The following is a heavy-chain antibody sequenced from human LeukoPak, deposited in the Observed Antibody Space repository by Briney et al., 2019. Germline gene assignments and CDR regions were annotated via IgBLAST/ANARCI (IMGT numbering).Heavy chain of an antibody. CDR1: GFTFSSYA. CDR3: AKAPIAVAGFDI. D-gene: IGHD6-19*01. V-gene: IGHV3-23*01. J-gene: IGHJ3*02. CDR2: ISGSGGST. Sequence: PGGSLRLSCAASGFTFSSYALSWVRQAPGKGLEWVSAISGSGGSTYYADSVKGRFTISRDNPKNSLYLQMNSLRAEDTAVYYCAKAPIAVAGFDIWGQGTMVTVSS.